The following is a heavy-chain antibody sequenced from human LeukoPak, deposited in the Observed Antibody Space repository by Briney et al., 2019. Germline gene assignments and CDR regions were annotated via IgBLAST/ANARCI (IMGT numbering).Heavy chain of an antibody. J-gene: IGHJ4*02. D-gene: IGHD1-26*01. V-gene: IGHV4/OR15-8*02. CDR1: GDSINGTNW. CDR2: ISLAGQT. Sequence: KPSETLSLTCGVSGDSINGTNWWSWVRQPPGQGLEWIEEISLAGQTNYNPSLNGRVTMSLDKSSHQLSLHLTSVTAADTATYFCSGESGPFCPLGYWGQGTLVIVSS. CDR3: SGESGPFCPLGY.